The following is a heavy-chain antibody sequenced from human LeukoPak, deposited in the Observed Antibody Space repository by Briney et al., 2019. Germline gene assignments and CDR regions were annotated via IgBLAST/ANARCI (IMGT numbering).Heavy chain of an antibody. CDR2: IGQDGSEK. V-gene: IGHV3-7*03. J-gene: IGHJ4*02. CDR1: GFAFSNYW. CDR3: AKDSQLDSSGYYLGYFDY. D-gene: IGHD3-22*01. Sequence: GGSLRLSCAASGFAFSNYWMSWVRQTPEKGLEWVAKIGQDGSEKYYVDSVKGRFTISRDNAKNSLYLQMNNLRAEDTAVYYCAKDSQLDSSGYYLGYFDYWGQGTLVTVSS.